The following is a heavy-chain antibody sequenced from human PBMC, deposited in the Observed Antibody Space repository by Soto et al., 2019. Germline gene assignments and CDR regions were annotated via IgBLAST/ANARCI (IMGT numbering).Heavy chain of an antibody. CDR1: GGSLSSGGYY. Sequence: SETLSLTCTVSGGSLSSGGYYWSRLRQLPGKGLEWIGYIYYTGKTYYNPALKSRLAMSVDTSKNQFSLKLSSVTAADSALYYCARVFAGSFDYWGQGTLATVSS. CDR2: IYYTGKT. V-gene: IGHV4-31*03. CDR3: ARVFAGSFDY. J-gene: IGHJ4*02. D-gene: IGHD2-21*01.